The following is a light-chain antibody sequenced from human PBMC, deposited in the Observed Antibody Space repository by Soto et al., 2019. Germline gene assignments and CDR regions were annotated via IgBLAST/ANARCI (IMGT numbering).Light chain of an antibody. CDR1: QSISSW. Sequence: DIPVSKPPATVSRSLGYRGAITCRASQSISSWLAWHQQKPGKAPKLLIYDASSLESGVPSRFSGSGSGTEFTLTISSLQPDDFATYYCQQYTRDLWKLGQGTKGV. CDR3: QQYTRDLWK. J-gene: IGKJ1*01. CDR2: DAS. V-gene: IGKV1-5*01.